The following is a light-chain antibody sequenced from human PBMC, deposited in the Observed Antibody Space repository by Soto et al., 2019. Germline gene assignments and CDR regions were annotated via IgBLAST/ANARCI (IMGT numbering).Light chain of an antibody. CDR1: SSDVGGYNY. J-gene: IGLJ3*02. Sequence: QSVLTQPASVSGSPGQSITISCTGTSSDVGGYNYVSWYQQHPGKAPKLMIYEVSNRPSGVSSRFSGSKSGNTASLTISGIKAEDEADYYCSSYTSSSTTWVFGGGTKLTVI. V-gene: IGLV2-14*01. CDR3: SSYTSSSTTWV. CDR2: EVS.